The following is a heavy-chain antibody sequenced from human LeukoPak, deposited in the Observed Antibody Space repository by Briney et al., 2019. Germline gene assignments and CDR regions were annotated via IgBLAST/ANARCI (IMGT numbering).Heavy chain of an antibody. CDR2: INWNSGSI. J-gene: IGHJ4*02. CDR3: AEARGYYYDSSGSLDY. CDR1: GFTFDDYA. D-gene: IGHD3-22*01. Sequence: GGSLRLSCAASGFTFDDYAMHWVRQAPGKGLEWVSGINWNSGSIGYADSVKGRFTISRDNAKNSLYLQMNTLRAEDMALYYCAEARGYYYDSSGSLDYWGQGTLVTVSS. V-gene: IGHV3-9*03.